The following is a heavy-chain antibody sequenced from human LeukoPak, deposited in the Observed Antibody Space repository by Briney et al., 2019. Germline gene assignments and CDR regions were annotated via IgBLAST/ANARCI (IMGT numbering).Heavy chain of an antibody. CDR2: IYSGGST. J-gene: IGHJ4*02. CDR3: ARGGRWLLRLDY. CDR1: GFTVSSNY. Sequence: GGSLRLSCAASGFTVSSNYMSWVRQAPGKGLEWVSVIYSGGSTYYADSVKGRFTISRDNSKNTLYLQMNSRRAEDTAVYYCARGGRWLLRLDYWGQGTLVTVSS. D-gene: IGHD5-24*01. V-gene: IGHV3-66*02.